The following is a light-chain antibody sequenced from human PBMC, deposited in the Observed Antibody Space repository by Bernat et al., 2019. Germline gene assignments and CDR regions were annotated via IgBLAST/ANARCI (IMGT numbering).Light chain of an antibody. Sequence: NFLLTQPLSVSESPGKTVTISCTRIGGSIANNYVQWYRQRPGSAPTTLVYADLQRPSGIPGRFSASIDASSNSASLTISGLRTEDEADYYCQSYDATKWVFGGGTKLTVL. J-gene: IGLJ3*02. V-gene: IGLV6-57*04. CDR1: GGSIANNY. CDR3: QSYDATKWV. CDR2: ADL.